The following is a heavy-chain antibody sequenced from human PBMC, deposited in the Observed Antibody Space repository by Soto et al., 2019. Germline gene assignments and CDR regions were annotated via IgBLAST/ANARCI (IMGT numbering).Heavy chain of an antibody. CDR2: INQDGGEK. D-gene: IGHD2-8*01. V-gene: IGHV3-7*03. CDR3: ARGIGYCTNGVCEYGMDV. Sequence: EVQLVESGGGLVQPGGSLRLSCAASGFAFSAYWMSWVRQVPGKGLEWVANINQDGGEKYYVDSVKGRFTISRDNSKKSLYLQMNSLRAEDTAVYYCARGIGYCTNGVCEYGMDVWGQGTTVTVSS. CDR1: GFAFSAYW. J-gene: IGHJ6*02.